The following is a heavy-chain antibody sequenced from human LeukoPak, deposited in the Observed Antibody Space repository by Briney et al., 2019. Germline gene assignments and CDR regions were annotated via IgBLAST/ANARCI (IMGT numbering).Heavy chain of an antibody. J-gene: IGHJ4*02. CDR3: ARVGTWELQRVFDY. CDR2: INRGGNER. CDR1: GFTFSDHW. Sequence: GGSLRLSCAPSGFTFSDHWMTWVRQVPGKGLEWVANINRGGNERHYVDSVKGRFNISTDNAKTSLYLQLDSLRVEDTAVYYCARVGTWELQRVFDYWGQGTLVTVSS. D-gene: IGHD1-26*01. V-gene: IGHV3-7*01.